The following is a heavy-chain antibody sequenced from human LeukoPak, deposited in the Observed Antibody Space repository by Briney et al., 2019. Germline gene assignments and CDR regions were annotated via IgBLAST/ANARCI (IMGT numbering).Heavy chain of an antibody. CDR2: IYYSGST. CDR1: GGPISSYY. J-gene: IGHJ3*02. CDR3: AREVVLMVSTSTAFDI. Sequence: SETLSLTCTVSGGPISSYYWSWIRQPPGKGLEWIGYIYYSGSTNYNPSLKSRVTISVDTSKNQFSLKLSSVTAADTAVYYCAREVVLMVSTSTAFDIWGQGTMVTVSS. D-gene: IGHD2-8*01. V-gene: IGHV4-59*01.